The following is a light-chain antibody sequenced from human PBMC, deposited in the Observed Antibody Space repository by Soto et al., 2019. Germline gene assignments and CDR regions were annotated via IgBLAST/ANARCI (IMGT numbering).Light chain of an antibody. CDR2: DAY. Sequence: IVLTQSPATLSLSPGERATLSCRASQSVSSYLAWYQQKPGQPPRLLIYDAYSRATGIPARFSGSGSETDFTLTISSLEPEDFAVYYCQQRSDWPLTFGGGTKVDIK. CDR1: QSVSSY. CDR3: QQRSDWPLT. V-gene: IGKV3-11*01. J-gene: IGKJ4*01.